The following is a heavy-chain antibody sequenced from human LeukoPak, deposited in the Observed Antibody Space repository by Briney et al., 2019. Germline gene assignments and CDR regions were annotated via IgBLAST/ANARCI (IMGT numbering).Heavy chain of an antibody. CDR1: GGSISSSSYY. J-gene: IGHJ4*02. CDR2: TYYSGST. D-gene: IGHD3-3*01. CDR3: ARQGNYDFWSGYPGYYFDY. Sequence: SETLSLTCTVSGGSISSSSYYWGWIRQPPGKGLEWIGSTYYSGSTYYNPSLKSRVTISVDTSKNQFSLKLSSVTAADTAVYYCARQGNYDFWSGYPGYYFDYWGQGTLVTVSS. V-gene: IGHV4-39*01.